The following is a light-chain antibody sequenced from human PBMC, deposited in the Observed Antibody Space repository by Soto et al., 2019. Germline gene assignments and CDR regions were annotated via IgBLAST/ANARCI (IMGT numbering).Light chain of an antibody. J-gene: IGLJ1*01. Sequence: QSALTQPASVSGSPGQSITISCTGTSSDVGGYNYVSWYQQHPGKAPKFMIYDVSNRPSGVSNRFSGSKSGNTASLTISGLQAEDEADYYCSSDTSSSTLYVFGTGTKLTVL. CDR1: SSDVGGYNY. CDR3: SSDTSSSTLYV. V-gene: IGLV2-14*01. CDR2: DVS.